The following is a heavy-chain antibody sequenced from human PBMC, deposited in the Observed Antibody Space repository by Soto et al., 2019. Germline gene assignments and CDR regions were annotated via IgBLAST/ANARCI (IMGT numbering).Heavy chain of an antibody. CDR3: ARDRVHGWGSYYYYGMDV. J-gene: IGHJ6*02. CDR2: ISAYNGNT. V-gene: IGHV1-18*01. D-gene: IGHD1-26*01. Sequence: ASVKVSCKASGYTFTSYGISWVRQAPGQGLEWMGWISAYNGNTNYAQKLQGRVTMTTDTSTSTAYMELRSLRSDDTAVYYCARDRVHGWGSYYYYGMDVWGQGTTVTVSS. CDR1: GYTFTSYG.